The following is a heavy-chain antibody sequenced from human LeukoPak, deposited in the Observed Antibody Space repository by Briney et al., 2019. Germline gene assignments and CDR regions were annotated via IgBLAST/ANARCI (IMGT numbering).Heavy chain of an antibody. CDR1: GFTFSSYW. CDR2: INSDGSST. Sequence: GGSLRLSCAASGFTFSSYWMHWVRQAPGKGLAWVSRINSDGSSTSYADSVKGRFTISRDNAKNTLYLQMNSLRAEDTAVYYCARTVPGYFFDYWGQGTLVTVSS. V-gene: IGHV3-74*01. D-gene: IGHD3-10*01. CDR3: ARTVPGYFFDY. J-gene: IGHJ4*02.